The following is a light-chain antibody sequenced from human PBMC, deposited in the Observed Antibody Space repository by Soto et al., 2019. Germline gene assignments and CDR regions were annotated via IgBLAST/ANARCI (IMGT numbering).Light chain of an antibody. J-gene: IGLJ1*01. CDR1: SSDVGGYNY. CDR3: SSYTSSSTLLYV. V-gene: IGLV2-14*01. Sequence: QSALTQPASVSGSPGQSITISCTGTSSDVGGYNYVSWYQQHPGKAPKLMIYDVSNRPSGVSTRFSGAKSGNTASLTISGLQADDEADYYCSSYTSSSTLLYVFGTGTKLTVL. CDR2: DVS.